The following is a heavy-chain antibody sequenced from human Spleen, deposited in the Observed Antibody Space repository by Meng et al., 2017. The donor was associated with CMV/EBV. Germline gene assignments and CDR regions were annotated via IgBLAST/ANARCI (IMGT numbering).Heavy chain of an antibody. CDR3: AKQYVNI. CDR2: ISGNGGGT. D-gene: IGHD3-16*01. J-gene: IGHJ3*02. Sequence: GESLKISCVASGFTFSSYAMSWVRQAPGKGLEWVSGISGNGGGTYYADSVKGRFTISRDNSKNALYLHMSSLRAEDTAVYYCAKQYVNIWGQGTMVTVSS. V-gene: IGHV3-23*01. CDR1: GFTFSSYA.